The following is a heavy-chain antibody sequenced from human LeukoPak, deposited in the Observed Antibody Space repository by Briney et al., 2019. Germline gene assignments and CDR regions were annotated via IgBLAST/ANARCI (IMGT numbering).Heavy chain of an antibody. J-gene: IGHJ4*02. CDR2: ISSSSSYT. Sequence: GGSLRLSCAASGFTFSSYAMSWVRQAPGKGLEWVSYISSSSSYTNYADSVKGRFTISRDNAKNSLYLQMNSLRAEDTAVYYCARGQLTTPYWGQGTLVTVSS. CDR1: GFTFSSYA. D-gene: IGHD4-11*01. CDR3: ARGQLTTPY. V-gene: IGHV3-21*05.